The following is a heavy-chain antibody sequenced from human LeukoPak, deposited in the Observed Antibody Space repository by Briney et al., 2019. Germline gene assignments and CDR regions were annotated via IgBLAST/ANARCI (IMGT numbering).Heavy chain of an antibody. D-gene: IGHD3-16*01. CDR1: GFTFSSYW. CDR3: ARVGEASIYYYSMDV. Sequence: GGSLRLSCAASGFTFSSYWMSWVRQTPGKGLEWVANIKQDGSEKYYVDSVKGRFTISRDNAKNSLYLQMNSLRAEDTAVYYCARVGEASIYYYSMDVWGQGTTVTVSS. J-gene: IGHJ6*02. CDR2: IKQDGSEK. V-gene: IGHV3-7*01.